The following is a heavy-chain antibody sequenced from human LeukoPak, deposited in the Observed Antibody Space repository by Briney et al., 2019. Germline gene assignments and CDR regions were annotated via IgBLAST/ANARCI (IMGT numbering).Heavy chain of an antibody. CDR1: GYTFTNYG. CDR3: ARTPTANIVLVKADFFEV. D-gene: IGHD2-8*02. V-gene: IGHV1-18*04. J-gene: IGHJ4*02. CDR2: ISAHNGDT. Sequence: ASVKVSCKASGYTFTNYGLGWVRQAPGQGLEWMGWISAHNGDTNYAQNFQDRVTMTTDTSTTTTYMELRSLRSDDTAVYYCARTPTANIVLVKADFFEVWGQGTLATVSS.